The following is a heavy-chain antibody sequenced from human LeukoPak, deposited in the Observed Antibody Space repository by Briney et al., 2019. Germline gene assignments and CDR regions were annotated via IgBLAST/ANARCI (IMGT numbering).Heavy chain of an antibody. V-gene: IGHV1-46*01. CDR3: ARPRRTGTTGTTSHFDY. J-gene: IGHJ4*02. Sequence: ASVKVSCKASGYTFTSYYMHWVRQAPGQGLEWMGIINPSGGSTSYAQKFQGRVTMTRDMSTSTLYMELNSLRSEDTAVYYCARPRRTGTTGTTSHFDYWGQGTLVTVSS. CDR2: INPSGGST. D-gene: IGHD1-1*01. CDR1: GYTFTSYY.